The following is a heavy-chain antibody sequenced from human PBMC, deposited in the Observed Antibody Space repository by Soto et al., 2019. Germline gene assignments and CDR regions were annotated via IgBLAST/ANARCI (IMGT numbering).Heavy chain of an antibody. J-gene: IGHJ6*02. V-gene: IGHV4-39*01. CDR1: GGSISSSSTYY. CDR3: ARPRSPYFYYHGMDV. CDR2: IYYSGSS. Sequence: QLQLQESGPGLVKPSETLSLTCTVSGGSISSSSTYYWGWIRQPPGKGLEWIGSIYYSGSSHYNPSLKRRVTISVDTSKNQISLKLSSVTAADTAVYYCARPRSPYFYYHGMDVWGQGTTVTVSS. D-gene: IGHD1-26*01.